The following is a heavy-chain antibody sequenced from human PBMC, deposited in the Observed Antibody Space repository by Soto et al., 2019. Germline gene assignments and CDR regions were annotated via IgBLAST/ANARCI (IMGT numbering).Heavy chain of an antibody. CDR3: AKEVGAILGVVIGYFDY. CDR1: GFTFSSYP. V-gene: IGHV3-23*01. Sequence: GGSLRLSCAASGFTFSSYPMSWVRQAPGKGLEWVSAISGSGGSTYYADSVKGRFNISRDNSKNTLYLKMNSLRAEDTAVYYCAKEVGAILGVVIGYFDYWGQGTLVTVSS. J-gene: IGHJ4*02. D-gene: IGHD3-3*01. CDR2: ISGSGGST.